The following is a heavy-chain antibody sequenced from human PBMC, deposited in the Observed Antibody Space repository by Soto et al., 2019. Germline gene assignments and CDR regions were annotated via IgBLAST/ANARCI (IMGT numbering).Heavy chain of an antibody. CDR2: IYYSGST. CDR3: ARENAVPSSSWYGGGHYYGMDV. D-gene: IGHD6-13*01. Sequence: QVQLQESGPGLVKPSETLSLTCTVSGGSISSYYWSWIRQPPGKGLEWIGYIYYSGSTNYNPSLKSRVTISVDTSKNQFSLKLSSVTAADTAVYYCARENAVPSSSWYGGGHYYGMDVWGQGTTVTVSS. V-gene: IGHV4-59*01. J-gene: IGHJ6*02. CDR1: GGSISSYY.